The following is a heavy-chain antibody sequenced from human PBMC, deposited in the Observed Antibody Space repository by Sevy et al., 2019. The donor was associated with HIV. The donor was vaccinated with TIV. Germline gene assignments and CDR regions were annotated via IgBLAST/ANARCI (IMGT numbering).Heavy chain of an antibody. V-gene: IGHV3-49*04. J-gene: IGHJ4*02. CDR1: GFTCGDYA. CDR3: TRWKGLQSIFDY. D-gene: IGHD1-1*01. CDR2: LKSKADGGTV. Sequence: GGSLRLSCTTSGFTCGDYAMNWVRQAPGKGLEWVAFLKSKADGGTVDHAASVKGRFTISRDDSKSIAYLQMNDLTTEDTGVYYCTRWKGLQSIFDYWGQGALVTVSS.